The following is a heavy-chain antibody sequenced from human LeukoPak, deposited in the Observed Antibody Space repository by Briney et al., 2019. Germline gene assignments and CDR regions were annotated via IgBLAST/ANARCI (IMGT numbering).Heavy chain of an antibody. J-gene: IGHJ4*02. CDR1: GGSFSGYY. D-gene: IGHD3-9*01. V-gene: IGHV4-34*01. Sequence: PSETLSLTCAVYGGSFSGYYWSWIRQPPGKGLEWIGEINHSGSTNYNPSLKSRVTISVDTSKNQFFLKLSSVTAADTAVYYCARGVRKDHYDILTGYETSYYFDYWGQGTLVTVSS. CDR2: INHSGST. CDR3: ARGVRKDHYDILTGYETSYYFDY.